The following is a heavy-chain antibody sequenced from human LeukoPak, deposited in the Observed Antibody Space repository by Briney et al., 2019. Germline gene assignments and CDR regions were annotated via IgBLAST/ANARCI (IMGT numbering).Heavy chain of an antibody. CDR1: AYRFANYW. CDR3: ARLAGSYPGSPFDY. D-gene: IGHD1-26*01. J-gene: IGHJ4*02. V-gene: IGHV5-51*01. CDR2: IYPGDSDT. Sequence: GESLKISCKGSAYRFANYWIGWVRQMPGKGLEWMGIIYPGDSDTRYSPSFEGQVTISADKSISTAYLQWSSLKASDSALNYCARLAGSYPGSPFDYWGQGTLVTVSS.